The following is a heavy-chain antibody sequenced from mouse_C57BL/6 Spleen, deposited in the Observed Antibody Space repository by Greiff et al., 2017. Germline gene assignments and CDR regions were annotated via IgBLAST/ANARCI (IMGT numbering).Heavy chain of an antibody. J-gene: IGHJ2*01. CDR2: IDPEDGDT. CDR1: GFNIKDYY. CDR3: TYYYGSSYDY. D-gene: IGHD1-1*01. Sequence: VQLQQSGAELVRPGASVKLSCTASGFNIKDYYMHWVKQRPEQGLEWIGRIDPEDGDTEYAPKFQGKATMTADTSSNTAYLQRSSLTSEDTAVYYCTYYYGSSYDYWGQGTTLTVSS. V-gene: IGHV14-1*01.